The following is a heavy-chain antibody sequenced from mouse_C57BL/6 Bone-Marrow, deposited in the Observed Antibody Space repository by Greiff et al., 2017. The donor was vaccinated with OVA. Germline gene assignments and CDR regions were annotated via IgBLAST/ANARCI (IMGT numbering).Heavy chain of an antibody. CDR2: IYPGSGST. CDR1: GYTFTSYW. J-gene: IGHJ1*03. CDR3: ARFTTVGATGYFDV. Sequence: QVQLQQPGAELVKPGASVKMSCKASGYTFTSYWITWVKQRPGQGLEWIGDIYPGSGSTNYNEKFKSKSTLTVDTSSSTAYMQLSSLTSEDSAVYYCARFTTVGATGYFDVWGTGTTVTVSS. D-gene: IGHD1-1*01. V-gene: IGHV1-55*01.